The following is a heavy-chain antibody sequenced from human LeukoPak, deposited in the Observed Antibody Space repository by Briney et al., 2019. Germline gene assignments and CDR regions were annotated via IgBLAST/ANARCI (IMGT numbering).Heavy chain of an antibody. V-gene: IGHV1-8*03. CDR2: KNPNIGTT. Sequence: ASVKVSCKASGYTFNNYDINWVRQATGQGLEWMGWKNPNIGTTDYAQKFQGRFTITMDTSIGTTYMELSSLRSEDTAVYYCEIYTGYDSFWGQGTLVTVSS. CDR1: GYTFNNYD. CDR3: EIYTGYDSF. D-gene: IGHD5-12*01. J-gene: IGHJ4*02.